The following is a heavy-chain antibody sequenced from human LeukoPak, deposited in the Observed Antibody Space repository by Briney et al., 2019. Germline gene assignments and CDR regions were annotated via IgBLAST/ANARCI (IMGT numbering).Heavy chain of an antibody. V-gene: IGHV4-34*01. Sequence: PSETLSLTCAVYGGSFSGYYWSWIRQPPGKGLEWIGEINHSGSTNYNPSLKSRVTISVDTSKNQFSLKLSSVTAADTAVYYYARPGYSSGWYRVDYWGQGTLVTVSS. CDR2: INHSGST. CDR3: ARPGYSSGWYRVDY. D-gene: IGHD6-19*01. J-gene: IGHJ4*02. CDR1: GGSFSGYY.